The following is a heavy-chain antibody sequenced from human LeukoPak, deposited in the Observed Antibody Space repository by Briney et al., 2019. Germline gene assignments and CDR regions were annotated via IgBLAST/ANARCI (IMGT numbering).Heavy chain of an antibody. D-gene: IGHD6-13*01. V-gene: IGHV4-34*01. Sequence: SETLSLTCAVYGGSFSGYYWSWIRQPPGKGLEWIGEINHSGSTNYNPSLKSRVTISVDTSKNQFSLKLSSVTAADTAVYYCARHARTRYSSSRYAFVYWGQGTLVTVSS. J-gene: IGHJ4*02. CDR2: INHSGST. CDR1: GGSFSGYY. CDR3: ARHARTRYSSSRYAFVY.